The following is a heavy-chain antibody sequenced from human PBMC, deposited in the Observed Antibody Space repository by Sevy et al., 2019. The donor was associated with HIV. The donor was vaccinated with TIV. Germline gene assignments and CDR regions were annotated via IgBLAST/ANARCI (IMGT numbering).Heavy chain of an antibody. Sequence: ASVKVSCKASGYTFTSYGISWVRQAPEQGLEWMGWISAYKGNTNYAQKFQGRVTMTTDTSTFTAYMELRSLRYDDTAVYYCARDRDYDYIWGTFPYRDYWGQGTLVTVSS. CDR1: GYTFTSYG. V-gene: IGHV1-18*01. CDR2: ISAYKGNT. CDR3: ARDRDYDYIWGTFPYRDY. D-gene: IGHD3-16*01. J-gene: IGHJ4*02.